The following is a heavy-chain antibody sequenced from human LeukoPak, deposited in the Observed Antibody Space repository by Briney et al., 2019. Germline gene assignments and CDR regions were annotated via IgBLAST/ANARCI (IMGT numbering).Heavy chain of an antibody. Sequence: SETLSLTCTVSGGSVSSGTYYWSWIRQPPGKGLEWIGEINHSGSTNYNPSLKSRVTISVDTSKNQFSLKLSSVTAADTAVYYCAREYDYEGFDAFDIWGQGTMVTVSS. D-gene: IGHD4-17*01. CDR3: AREYDYEGFDAFDI. CDR2: INHSGST. V-gene: IGHV4-39*07. CDR1: GGSVSSGTYY. J-gene: IGHJ3*02.